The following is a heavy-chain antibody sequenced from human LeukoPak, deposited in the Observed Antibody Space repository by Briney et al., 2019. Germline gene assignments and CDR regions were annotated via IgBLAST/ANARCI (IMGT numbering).Heavy chain of an antibody. CDR2: IYHSGST. Sequence: SETLSLTCTVSGGSISSYYWSWIRQPPGKGLEWIGSIYHSGSTYYNPSLKSRVTFSVDTSKNQFSLKLSSVTAADTAVYYCARIASFASGSYYEDYWGQGTLVTVSS. V-gene: IGHV4-59*04. CDR1: GGSISSYY. D-gene: IGHD3-10*01. J-gene: IGHJ4*02. CDR3: ARIASFASGSYYEDY.